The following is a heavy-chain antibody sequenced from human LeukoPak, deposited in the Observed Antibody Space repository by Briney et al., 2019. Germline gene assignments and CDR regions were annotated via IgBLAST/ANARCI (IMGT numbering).Heavy chain of an antibody. Sequence: PRRSLRLSCAAPGSTFTNYATSWVCQAPRKGLEWVSAISTSGGSTYYADSVKGRFTISRDNSKNTVYLQMNSLRAEDTAVYYCAKDGGIVGAMDAFDIWGQGTMVTVSS. D-gene: IGHD1-26*01. V-gene: IGHV3-23*01. CDR1: GSTFTNYA. J-gene: IGHJ3*02. CDR3: AKDGGIVGAMDAFDI. CDR2: ISTSGGST.